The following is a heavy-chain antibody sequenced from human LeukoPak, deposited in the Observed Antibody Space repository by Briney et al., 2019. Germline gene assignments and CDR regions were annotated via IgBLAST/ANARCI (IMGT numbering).Heavy chain of an antibody. CDR2: ISGSGGST. J-gene: IGHJ4*01. CDR3: AKGPSSWQQLGQPFDY. D-gene: IGHD6-13*01. V-gene: IGHV3-23*01. CDR1: GFTFSSYA. Sequence: PGGSLRLSCAASGFTFSSYAMSWVRQAPGKGLEWVSAISGSGGSTYYADSVKGRFTISRDNSKNTLYLQMNSLRAEDTAVYYCAKGPSSWQQLGQPFDYWGQGTLVTVSS.